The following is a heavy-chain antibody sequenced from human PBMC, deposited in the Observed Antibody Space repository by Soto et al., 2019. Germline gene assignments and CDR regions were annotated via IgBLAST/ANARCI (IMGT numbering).Heavy chain of an antibody. J-gene: IGHJ6*02. V-gene: IGHV3-23*01. D-gene: IGHD2-2*01. CDR2: ISSDGST. CDR1: GFTFNNYA. CDR3: ARNKLWATVPDYYHYGMDV. Sequence: GGSLRLSCAASGFTFNNYAMSWVRQAPGKGLEWVSGISSDGSTYYADSVKGRFAISRDNAKKTLYLQMNSLRAEDTAVYYCARNKLWATVPDYYHYGMDVWGQGTTVTVSS.